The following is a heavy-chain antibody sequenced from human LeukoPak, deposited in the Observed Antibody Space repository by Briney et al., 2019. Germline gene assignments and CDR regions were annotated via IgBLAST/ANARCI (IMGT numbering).Heavy chain of an antibody. V-gene: IGHV3-30*02. Sequence: GGSLRLSCAASGFIFSNYGMHWVRQAPGKRLEWVAVIWNDGSETFHADSVKGRFRIARDNSKNTLYLQMNSLRAEDTAVYYCAKDFGELLYGDAFDIWGQGTMVTVSS. CDR1: GFIFSNYG. D-gene: IGHD3-10*01. J-gene: IGHJ3*02. CDR2: IWNDGSET. CDR3: AKDFGELLYGDAFDI.